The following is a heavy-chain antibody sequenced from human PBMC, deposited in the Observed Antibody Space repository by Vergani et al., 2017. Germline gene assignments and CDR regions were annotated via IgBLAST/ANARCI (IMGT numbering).Heavy chain of an antibody. CDR1: GFKFSDHY. CDR3: AKNPGISTTRHYYAMDF. Sequence: LEESGGGSVKPGGSLRLSCAASGFKFSDHYMSWIRQAPGKGLEWVSHISPGASTVSYTDSVTGRFTVTRDNDNNSLTLDMKTLRVEDTAIYHCAKNPGISTTRHYYAMDFWGQGTTVTVSS. V-gene: IGHV3-11*04. CDR2: ISPGASTV. J-gene: IGHJ6*02. D-gene: IGHD6-13*01.